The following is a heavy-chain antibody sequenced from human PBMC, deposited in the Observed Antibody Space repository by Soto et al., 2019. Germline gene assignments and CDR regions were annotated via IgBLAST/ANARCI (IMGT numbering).Heavy chain of an antibody. CDR2: INPKSGGT. CDR1: GYSFTDYH. D-gene: IGHD2-8*01. CDR3: ARGHSTDCSNGVCSFFYNHEMDV. J-gene: IGHJ6*02. V-gene: IGHV1-2*04. Sequence: SVKVSCMASGYSFTDYHIHWVRQAPGQGLEWLGRINPKSGGTSTAQKFQGWVTMTRDRSISTVYMELTMLRSDDTAVNFCARGHSTDCSNGVCSFFYNHEMDVWGQGTTVTVSS.